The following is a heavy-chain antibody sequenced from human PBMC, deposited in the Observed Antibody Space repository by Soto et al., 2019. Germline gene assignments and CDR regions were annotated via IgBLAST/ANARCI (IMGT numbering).Heavy chain of an antibody. J-gene: IGHJ4*02. Sequence: PSETLSLTCTVSGGSISSYYWSWIRQPPGKGLEWIGYIYYSGSTNYNPSLKSRVTISVDTSKNQFSLKLSSVTAADTAVYYCAALKSSPSDYWGQGTLVTVSS. CDR2: IYYSGST. CDR3: AALKSSPSDY. CDR1: GGSISSYY. V-gene: IGHV4-59*01.